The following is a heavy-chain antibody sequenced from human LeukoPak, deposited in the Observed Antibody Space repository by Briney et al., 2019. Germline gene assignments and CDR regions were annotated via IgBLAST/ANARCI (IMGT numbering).Heavy chain of an antibody. V-gene: IGHV3-30-3*01. D-gene: IGHD6-13*01. Sequence: GGSLRLSCAASGSTFSSYAMHWVRQAPGKGLEWVAVISYDGSNKYYADSVKGRFTISRDNSKNTLYLQMNSLRAEDTAVYYCARDIAPEGFDYWGQGTLVTVSS. CDR3: ARDIAPEGFDY. CDR1: GSTFSSYA. CDR2: ISYDGSNK. J-gene: IGHJ4*02.